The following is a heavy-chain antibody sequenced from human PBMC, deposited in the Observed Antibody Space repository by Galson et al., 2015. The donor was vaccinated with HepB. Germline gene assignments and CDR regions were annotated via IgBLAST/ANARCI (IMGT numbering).Heavy chain of an antibody. Sequence: SLRLSCAASGFTFSSYWMSWVRQAPGKGLEWVANIKQDGSEKYYVDSVKGRFTISRDNAKNSLYLQMNSLRAEDTAVYYCARINHYAPWYFDLWGRGTLVTVSS. D-gene: IGHD2-2*01. CDR2: IKQDGSEK. CDR3: ARINHYAPWYFDL. V-gene: IGHV3-7*03. CDR1: GFTFSSYW. J-gene: IGHJ2*01.